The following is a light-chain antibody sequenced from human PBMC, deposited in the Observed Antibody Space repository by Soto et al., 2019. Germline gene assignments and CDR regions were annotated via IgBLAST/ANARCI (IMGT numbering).Light chain of an antibody. CDR2: DAS. V-gene: IGKV1-5*01. J-gene: IGKJ1*01. Sequence: DIQMTQSPSTLSASVGDRVTITCRASQSISDSLAWYQHKPGKAPFLLISDASSLERGVPSRFSGSGSGTEFTLTITSMQPDDFATYYCQQYTGYSRTFGQ. CDR1: QSISDS. CDR3: QQYTGYSRT.